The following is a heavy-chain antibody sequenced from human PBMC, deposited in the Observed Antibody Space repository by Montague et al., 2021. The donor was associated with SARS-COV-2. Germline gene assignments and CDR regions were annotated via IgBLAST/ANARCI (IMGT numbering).Heavy chain of an antibody. CDR1: GFTVSSTY. D-gene: IGHD3-10*01. J-gene: IGHJ4*02. V-gene: IGHV3-66*01. CDR3: ARESSQFFGSGPLDY. CDR2: ISGSSVT. Sequence: SLRLSCAASGFTVSSTYMNWVRQVPGKGLEWVSSISGSSVTYSADSLKGRFTISRDNSKNTVYLQMNSLRAEDTAVYFCARESSQFFGSGPLDYWSQGSLSPSPQ.